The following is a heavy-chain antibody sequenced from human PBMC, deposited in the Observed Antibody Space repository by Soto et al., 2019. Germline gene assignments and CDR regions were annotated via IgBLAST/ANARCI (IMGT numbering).Heavy chain of an antibody. V-gene: IGHV3-48*03. CDR1: GLTFSSYE. CDR2: ISSSGSTI. D-gene: IGHD2-15*01. Sequence: GGSLRLSCAASGLTFSSYEMNWVRQAPGKGLEGVSYISSSGSTIYYADSVKGRFTISRDNAKNSLYLQMNSLRAEETDVYYCARDGVGFGSPLSPLPDYYMDVWGKGTTVTVSS. J-gene: IGHJ6*03. CDR3: ARDGVGFGSPLSPLPDYYMDV.